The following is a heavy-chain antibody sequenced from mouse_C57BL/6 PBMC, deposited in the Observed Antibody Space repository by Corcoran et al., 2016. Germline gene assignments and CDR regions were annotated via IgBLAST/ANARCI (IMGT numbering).Heavy chain of an antibody. Sequence: EVQLQQSGPELVKPVASVKISCKASGYTFTDYYMNWVKQSHGKSLEWIGDINPNNGGTSYNQKFKGKATLTVDKSSSTAYMELRSLTSEDSAVYYCARAPSVGYAMDYWGQGTSVTVSS. D-gene: IGHD1-1*01. V-gene: IGHV1-26*01. CDR1: GYTFTDYY. CDR2: INPNNGGT. CDR3: ARAPSVGYAMDY. J-gene: IGHJ4*01.